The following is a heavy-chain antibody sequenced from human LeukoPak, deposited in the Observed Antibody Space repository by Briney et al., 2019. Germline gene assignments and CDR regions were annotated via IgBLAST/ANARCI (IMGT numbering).Heavy chain of an antibody. V-gene: IGHV1-8*03. D-gene: IGHD3-10*01. CDR3: ARPGEVRGVIIGPYY. Sequence: ASVKVSCKASGYTFTSYDINWVRQATGQGLEWMGWMNPNSGNTGYAQKFQGRVTITRNTSISTAYMELSSLRSEDTAVYYCARPGEVRGVIIGPYYWGQGTLVTVSS. CDR2: MNPNSGNT. J-gene: IGHJ4*02. CDR1: GYTFTSYD.